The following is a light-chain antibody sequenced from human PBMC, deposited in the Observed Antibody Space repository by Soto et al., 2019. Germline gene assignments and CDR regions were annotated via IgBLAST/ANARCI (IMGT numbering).Light chain of an antibody. V-gene: IGKV4-1*01. CDR1: QSVLYSSNNKNY. Sequence: DIVMTQSPDSLAVSLGERATINCKSSQSVLYSSNNKNYLAWYQQKPGQPPKLLIYWASTRESGVPDRFSGSGSATDFTHTTRCLQAEDGPVYYCQQHCSPLYTFGRGNKLDLK. CDR3: QQHCSPLYT. J-gene: IGKJ2*01. CDR2: WAS.